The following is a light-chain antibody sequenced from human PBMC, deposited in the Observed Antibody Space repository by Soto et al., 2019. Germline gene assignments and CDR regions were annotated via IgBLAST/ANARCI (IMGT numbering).Light chain of an antibody. Sequence: DIQMTQSPSTLSASVGDRVTITCRASQSIRSWLAWYQQKPGKAPKLLIYDASSLESGVPSRFSDSGSGTEFTLTISSLQPDDFATYYCQQYNSYSWTFGQGTKVEIK. CDR1: QSIRSW. CDR3: QQYNSYSWT. CDR2: DAS. J-gene: IGKJ1*01. V-gene: IGKV1-5*01.